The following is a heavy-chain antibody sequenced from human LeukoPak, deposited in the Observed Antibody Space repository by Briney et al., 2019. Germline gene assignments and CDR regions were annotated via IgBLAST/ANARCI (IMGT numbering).Heavy chain of an antibody. CDR1: GFTFSSYG. J-gene: IGHJ4*02. CDR2: ISGSGGST. D-gene: IGHD1-26*01. Sequence: GGSLRLSCAASGFTFSSYGVHWVRQAPGKGLEWVSAISGSGGSTYYADSVKGRFTISRDNSKNTLYLQMNSLRAEDTAVYYCAKAVTEWELIDYWGQGTLVTVSS. CDR3: AKAVTEWELIDY. V-gene: IGHV3-23*01.